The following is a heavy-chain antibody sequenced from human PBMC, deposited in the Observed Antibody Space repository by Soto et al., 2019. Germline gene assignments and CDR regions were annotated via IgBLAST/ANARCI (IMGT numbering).Heavy chain of an antibody. Sequence: QVQLVQSGTEVKKPGASVKVSCKASGYTFTNYGISWVRQAPGQGLEGMGWISAYNGNTNYAQKLQGRVTMTTDTSTSTAFMELRSLRSDDTALYYCARDRPAWGRWYYGMDVWGQGTTVTVSS. J-gene: IGHJ6*02. D-gene: IGHD3-16*01. CDR1: GYTFTNYG. CDR3: ARDRPAWGRWYYGMDV. CDR2: ISAYNGNT. V-gene: IGHV1-18*01.